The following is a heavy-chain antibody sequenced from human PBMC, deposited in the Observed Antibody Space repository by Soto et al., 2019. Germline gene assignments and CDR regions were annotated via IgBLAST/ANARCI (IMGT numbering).Heavy chain of an antibody. V-gene: IGHV5-51*01. Sequence: GESLKISCRCSGYTFSNFWIAWVRHLPGKGLEWMGIIYPGDHETRYSPSFHGKVTISADKSINTAYLQWSSLEASDSAFYYCARSPRSSPYFDFWGQGALVTVSS. CDR3: ARSPRSSPYFDF. J-gene: IGHJ4*02. CDR1: GYTFSNFW. D-gene: IGHD6-13*01. CDR2: IYPGDHET.